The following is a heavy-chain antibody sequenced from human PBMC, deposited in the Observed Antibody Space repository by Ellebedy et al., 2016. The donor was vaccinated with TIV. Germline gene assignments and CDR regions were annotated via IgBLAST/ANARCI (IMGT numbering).Heavy chain of an antibody. CDR2: IERDGSVT. CDR3: VTEAWYRFEY. CDR1: GYMFRHNW. D-gene: IGHD6-13*01. J-gene: IGHJ4*02. V-gene: IGHV3-7*03. Sequence: GESLKISCVDSGYMFRHNWMAWVRQAPGKGLEWVANIERDGSVTNYVDSVRGRFTISRDNARSSLFLYMNSLRVEDTALYYCVTEAWYRFEYWGQGALVTASA.